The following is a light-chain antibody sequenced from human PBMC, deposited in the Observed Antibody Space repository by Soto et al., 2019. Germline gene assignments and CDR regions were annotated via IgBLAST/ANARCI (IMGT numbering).Light chain of an antibody. CDR2: DAS. J-gene: IGKJ2*01. V-gene: IGKV3-11*01. CDR3: QQRSNWPPYT. Sequence: EIVLTQSPATLSLSPGERATLSCRASQSVSSYLAWYQQKPGQAPRLLIYDASNRATGIPARFSGSGSGTASTLTISSLGPEDFAVYYCQQRSNWPPYTFGQGTKLEIK. CDR1: QSVSSY.